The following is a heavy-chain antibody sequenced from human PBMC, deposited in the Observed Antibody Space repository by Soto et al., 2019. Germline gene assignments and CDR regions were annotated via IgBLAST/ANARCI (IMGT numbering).Heavy chain of an antibody. V-gene: IGHV3-48*04. CDR1: GFTFTSFG. CDR3: ARDEDGTYEFDY. CDR2: INSGGSVI. Sequence: EVQLVESGGGLVQPGGSLRLSCAASGFTFTSFGMTWVRQAPGWGLEWVSHINSGGSVILYADSVKGRATISRDNSKNSLYLEMNSLRADDTAVYFCARDEDGTYEFDYWGQGTLVTVS. J-gene: IGHJ4*02. D-gene: IGHD3-22*01.